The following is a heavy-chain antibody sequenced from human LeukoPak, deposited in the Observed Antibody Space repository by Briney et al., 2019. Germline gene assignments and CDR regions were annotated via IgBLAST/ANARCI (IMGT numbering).Heavy chain of an antibody. D-gene: IGHD2-15*01. J-gene: IGHJ4*02. CDR2: ISYDGSNK. CDR1: GFTFSSYG. V-gene: IGHV3-30*18. Sequence: PGGSLRLSCAASGFTFSSYGMHWVRQAPGKGLEWVAVISYDGSNKYYADSVKGRFTISRDNSKNTLYLQMNSLRAEDTAVYYCAKDRAAAKRVDYFDYWGQGTLATVSS. CDR3: AKDRAAAKRVDYFDY.